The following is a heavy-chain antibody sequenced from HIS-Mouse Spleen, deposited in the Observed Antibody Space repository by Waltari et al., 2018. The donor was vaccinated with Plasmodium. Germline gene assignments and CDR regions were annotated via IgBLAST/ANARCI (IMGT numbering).Heavy chain of an antibody. D-gene: IGHD3-16*01. CDR2: ISYDGSNK. V-gene: IGHV3-30*18. CDR3: AKAQGVINFDY. J-gene: IGHJ4*02. CDR1: GFTFSSYG. Sequence: QVQLVESGGGVVQPGRSLRLSCAASGFTFSSYGMHWVLQAPGKGLEGVAVISYDGSNKYYADSVKGRFTISRDNSKNTLYLQMNSLRAEDTAVYYCAKAQGVINFDYWGQGTLVTVSS.